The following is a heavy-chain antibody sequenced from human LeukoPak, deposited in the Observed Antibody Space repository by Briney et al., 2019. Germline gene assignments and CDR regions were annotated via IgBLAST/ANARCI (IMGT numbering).Heavy chain of an antibody. J-gene: IGHJ4*02. V-gene: IGHV4-59*11. CDR1: GGTISGQY. Sequence: SRTLSLTCTVSGGTISGQYWSLIRQPPGKGLELIWAIYYTGITKYNPPLKRRVTIAVDTSKNQYSLKLTVVPAADTAVYYCARVSLRYQSGNYGWYFDFGGQGTRVSVSS. CDR2: IYYTGIT. D-gene: IGHD3-10*01. CDR3: ARVSLRYQSGNYGWYFDF.